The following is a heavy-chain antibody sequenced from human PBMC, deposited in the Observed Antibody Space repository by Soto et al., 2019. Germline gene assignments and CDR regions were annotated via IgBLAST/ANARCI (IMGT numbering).Heavy chain of an antibody. J-gene: IGHJ3*02. CDR1: GFTFSSYS. D-gene: IGHD1-26*01. CDR2: ISSSSSYI. CDR3: ARGVGANAFDI. V-gene: IGHV3-21*01. Sequence: GGSLRLSCAASGFTFSSYSINWVRQAPGKGLEWVSSISSSSSYIYYADSVKGRFTISRDNAKNSLYLQMNSLRAEDTAVYYCARGVGANAFDIWGQGTMVTVSS.